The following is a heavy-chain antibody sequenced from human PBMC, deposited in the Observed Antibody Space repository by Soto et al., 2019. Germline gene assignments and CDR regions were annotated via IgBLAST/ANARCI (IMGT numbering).Heavy chain of an antibody. D-gene: IGHD3-22*01. CDR3: AKDRAYYYDSSGYYFDY. CDR1: GFTFSSYA. V-gene: IGHV3-23*01. Sequence: VGSLRLSCAASGFTFSSYAMSWVRQAPGKGLEWVSAISGSGGSTYYADSVKGRFTISRDNSKNTLYLQMNSLRAEDTAVYYCAKDRAYYYDSSGYYFDYWGQGTLVTVSS. CDR2: ISGSGGST. J-gene: IGHJ4*02.